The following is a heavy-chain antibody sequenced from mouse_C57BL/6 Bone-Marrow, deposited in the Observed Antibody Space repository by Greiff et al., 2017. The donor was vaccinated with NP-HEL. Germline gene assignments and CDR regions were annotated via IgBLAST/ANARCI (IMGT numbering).Heavy chain of an antibody. D-gene: IGHD2-5*01. V-gene: IGHV1-81*01. CDR3: ARPLYYSNYDYAMDY. Sequence: QVQLQQSGAELARPGASVKLSCKASGYTFTSSGISWVKQRTGQGLEWIGEIYPRSGNTYYNEKFKGKATLTADKSSSTAYMELRSLTSEDSAVYFCARPLYYSNYDYAMDYWGQGTSVTVSS. CDR2: IYPRSGNT. CDR1: GYTFTSSG. J-gene: IGHJ4*01.